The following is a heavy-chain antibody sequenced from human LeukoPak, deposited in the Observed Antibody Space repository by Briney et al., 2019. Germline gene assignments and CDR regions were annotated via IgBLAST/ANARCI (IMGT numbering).Heavy chain of an antibody. Sequence: PGGSLRLSCAVSGFTFSNYAISWVRQAPGKGLEWVSGISGSGVSTYYADSVKGRFTISRDNAKNTLYLQMNSLRAEDTAVYYCAKDGWSSTSCFFDYWGQGTLVTVSS. V-gene: IGHV3-23*01. CDR3: AKDGWSSTSCFFDY. CDR1: GFTFSNYA. CDR2: ISGSGVST. J-gene: IGHJ4*02. D-gene: IGHD2-2*01.